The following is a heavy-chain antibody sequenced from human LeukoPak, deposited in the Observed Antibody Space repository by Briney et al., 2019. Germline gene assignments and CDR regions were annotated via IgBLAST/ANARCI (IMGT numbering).Heavy chain of an antibody. CDR1: GYSFNSYW. D-gene: IGHD1-26*01. CDR2: IYPGDSDT. Sequence: GESLQISCKGSGYSFNSYWIGWVRQMPGKGLKWMGIIYPGDSDTRYSPSFQGQVTISADKSISTAYLQWSSLKASDTAMYYCARRRDLYSGSYYPFDYWGQGTLVTVSS. V-gene: IGHV5-51*01. J-gene: IGHJ4*02. CDR3: ARRRDLYSGSYYPFDY.